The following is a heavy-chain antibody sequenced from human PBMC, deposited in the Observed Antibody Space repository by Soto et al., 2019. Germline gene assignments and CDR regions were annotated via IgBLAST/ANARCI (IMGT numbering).Heavy chain of an antibody. CDR1: GYTFTSYD. J-gene: IGHJ6*02. Sequence: QVQLVQSGAEVKKPGASVKVSCKASGYTFTSYDINWVRQATGQGLEWMGWMNPNSGNTGYAQKFQGRVTMTRNTSISKAYMELSSLRSEDTAVYYCARTGGYCSSTSFSLWRAYYYYYGMDVWGQGTTVTVSS. V-gene: IGHV1-8*01. D-gene: IGHD2-2*03. CDR3: ARTGGYCSSTSFSLWRAYYYYYGMDV. CDR2: MNPNSGNT.